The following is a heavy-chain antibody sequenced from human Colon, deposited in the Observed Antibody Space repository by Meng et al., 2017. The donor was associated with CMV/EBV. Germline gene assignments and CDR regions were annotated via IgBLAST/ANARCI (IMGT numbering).Heavy chain of an antibody. CDR2: IRSKAYGGTT. CDR1: GFTFGDYA. J-gene: IGHJ4*02. D-gene: IGHD4-17*01. Sequence: GESLKISCTASGFTFGDYAMSWVRQAPGKGLEWVGFIRSKAYGGTTEYAASVKGRFTISRDDSKSIAYLQMNSLKTEGTAVYYCTRAGDFHDYGDWYYFDYWGQGTLVTVSS. V-gene: IGHV3-49*04. CDR3: TRAGDFHDYGDWYYFDY.